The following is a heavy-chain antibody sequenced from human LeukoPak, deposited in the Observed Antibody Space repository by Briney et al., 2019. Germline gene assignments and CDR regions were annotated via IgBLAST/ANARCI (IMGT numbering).Heavy chain of an antibody. J-gene: IGHJ3*02. D-gene: IGHD3-10*01. CDR1: GYSFTSYW. CDR2: IYPGDSDT. CDR3: ARQYHGSGSYSAFDI. Sequence: GESLKISCKGPGYSFTSYWIGWVRQMPGKGLEWMGIIYPGDSDTRYSPSFQGQVTISADKSISTAYLQWSSLKASDTAMYSCARQYHGSGSYSAFDIWGQGTMVTVSS. V-gene: IGHV5-51*01.